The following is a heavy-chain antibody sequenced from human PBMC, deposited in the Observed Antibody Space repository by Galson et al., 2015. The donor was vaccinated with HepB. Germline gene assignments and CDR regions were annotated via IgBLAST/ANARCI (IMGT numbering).Heavy chain of an antibody. CDR3: ARGDYDILTGYYVASFDV. CDR1: GYSFNSYA. D-gene: IGHD3-9*01. J-gene: IGHJ3*01. V-gene: IGHV1-3*01. Sequence: SCKGSGYSFNSYALHWVRQAPGQRLEWVGWINAGNGNTRSSQKFKGRVTITSDTSASTVYMELSSLRPEDTAIYYCARGDYDILTGYYVASFDVWGQGTMVTVSS. CDR2: INAGNGNT.